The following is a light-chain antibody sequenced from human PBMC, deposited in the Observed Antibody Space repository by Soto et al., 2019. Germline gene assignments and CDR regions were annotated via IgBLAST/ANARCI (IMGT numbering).Light chain of an antibody. CDR3: MQFAHFPRT. CDR2: QIS. CDR1: QSLVYSDGNTY. V-gene: IGKV2-24*01. J-gene: IGKJ1*01. Sequence: DVVLTQTPLSSPVTLGQPASISCRSSQSLVYSDGNTYLSWLQQRPGQPPRLLIYQISNRFSGVPDRFSGSGAGPDFTLKISRVDAEDVGVYYCMQFAHFPRTFGQGTKLEI.